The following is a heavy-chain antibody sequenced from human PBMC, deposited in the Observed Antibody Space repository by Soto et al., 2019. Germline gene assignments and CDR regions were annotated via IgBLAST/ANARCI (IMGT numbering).Heavy chain of an antibody. D-gene: IGHD3-22*01. Sequence: TSETLSLTCTVSGGSISSGGYYWSWIRQHPGKGLEWIGYIYYSGSTYYNPSLKSRVNISEDTSKNQFSLKLSSVTAADRAVYYCARGRYYDSSGYYRPRGLYYFDYWGQGTLVTVS. J-gene: IGHJ4*02. CDR2: IYYSGST. V-gene: IGHV4-31*03. CDR3: ARGRYYDSSGYYRPRGLYYFDY. CDR1: GGSISSGGYY.